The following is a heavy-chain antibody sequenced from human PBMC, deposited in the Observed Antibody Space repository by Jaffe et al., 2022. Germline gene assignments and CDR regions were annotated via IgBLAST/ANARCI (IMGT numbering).Heavy chain of an antibody. Sequence: QVQLVESGGGVVQPGGSLRLSCAASGFTFSSYGMHWVRQAPGKGLEWVAFIRYDGSNKYYADSVKGRFTISRDNSKNTLYLQMNSLRAEDTAVYYCAKDSTVTTSGCPGYWGQGTLVTVSS. J-gene: IGHJ4*02. CDR1: GFTFSSYG. CDR3: AKDSTVTTSGCPGY. D-gene: IGHD4-17*01. V-gene: IGHV3-30*02. CDR2: IRYDGSNK.